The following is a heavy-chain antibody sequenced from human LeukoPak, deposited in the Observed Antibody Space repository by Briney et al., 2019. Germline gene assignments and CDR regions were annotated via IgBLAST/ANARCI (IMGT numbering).Heavy chain of an antibody. J-gene: IGHJ4*02. V-gene: IGHV3-30-3*01. CDR1: GFTFSSYA. Sequence: GGSLRLSCAASGFTFSSYAMHWVRQAPGKGLEWVAVISYDGSNKYYADSAKGRFTISRDDSKNTLYLQMNSLRAEDTAVYYCARGNIVVVPATYWGQGTLVTVSS. D-gene: IGHD2-2*01. CDR2: ISYDGSNK. CDR3: ARGNIVVVPATY.